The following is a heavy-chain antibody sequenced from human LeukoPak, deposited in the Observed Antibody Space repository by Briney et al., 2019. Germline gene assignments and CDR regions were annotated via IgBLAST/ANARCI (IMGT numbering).Heavy chain of an antibody. CDR2: IYYSGST. Sequence: SETLSLTCAVSGGSISSGGYSWSWIRQPPGKGLEWIGYIYYSGSTYYNPSLKSRVTISVDTSKNQFSLKLSSVTAADTAVYYCARGLLGGGGFWGQGTLVTVSS. CDR3: ARGLLGGGGF. D-gene: IGHD2-15*01. V-gene: IGHV4-30-2*05. J-gene: IGHJ4*02. CDR1: GGSISSGGYS.